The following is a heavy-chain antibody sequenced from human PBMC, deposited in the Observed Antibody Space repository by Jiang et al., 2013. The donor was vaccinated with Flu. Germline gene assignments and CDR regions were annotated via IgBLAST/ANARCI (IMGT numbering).Heavy chain of an antibody. CDR3: ARGDYDSSGYLVFGDAFDT. D-gene: IGHD3-22*01. CDR1: GYTFTSYY. V-gene: IGHV1-46*03. Sequence: SVKVSCKASGYTFTSYYMHWVRQAPGQGLEWMGIINPSGGSTSYAQKFQGRVTMTRDTSTSTVYMELSSLRSEDTAVYYCARGDYDSSGYLVFGDAFDTWGQGTMVTVSS. CDR2: INPSGGST. J-gene: IGHJ3*02.